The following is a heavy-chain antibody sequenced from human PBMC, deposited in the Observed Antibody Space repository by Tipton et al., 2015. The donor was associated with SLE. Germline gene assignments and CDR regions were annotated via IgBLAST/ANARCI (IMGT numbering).Heavy chain of an antibody. CDR2: IYHSGST. J-gene: IGHJ4*02. Sequence: TLSLTCTVSGGSISSGGYYWSWIRQHPGKGLEWIGYIYHSGSTNYNPSLKSRVTISVDKSKNQFSLKLSSVTAADTAVYYCARAPLMGKVYYFDYWGQGTLVTVSS. CDR1: GGSISSGGYY. V-gene: IGHV4-31*03. D-gene: IGHD3-16*01. CDR3: ARAPLMGKVYYFDY.